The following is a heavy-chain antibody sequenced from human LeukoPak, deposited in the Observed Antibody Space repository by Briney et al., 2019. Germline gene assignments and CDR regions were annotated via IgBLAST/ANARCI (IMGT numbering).Heavy chain of an antibody. CDR3: AKDRSSSWYPSYMDV. Sequence: GGSLRLSCAASGFTFGDYAMTWVRQAPGKGLEWVSGMSAIGGSFFYADSLKGRFTISRDNSKNTLYLQINSLRGDDTAVYYCAKDRSSSWYPSYMDVWGKGTTVTVSS. D-gene: IGHD6-13*01. CDR2: MSAIGGSF. CDR1: GFTFGDYA. V-gene: IGHV3-23*01. J-gene: IGHJ6*03.